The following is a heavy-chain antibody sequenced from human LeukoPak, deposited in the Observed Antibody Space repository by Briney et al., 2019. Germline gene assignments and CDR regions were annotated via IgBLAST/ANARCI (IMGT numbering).Heavy chain of an antibody. V-gene: IGHV3-48*03. CDR3: AREELRYSSGSSHSYFDY. Sequence: GGSLRLSCAASGFTFSSYEMNWVRQAPGKGLEWVSYISSSGSTIYYADSVKGRFTISRDNAKNSLYLQMDSLRAEDMAVYYCAREELRYSSGSSHSYFDYWGQGTLVTVSS. CDR1: GFTFSSYE. CDR2: ISSSGSTI. J-gene: IGHJ4*02. D-gene: IGHD6-19*01.